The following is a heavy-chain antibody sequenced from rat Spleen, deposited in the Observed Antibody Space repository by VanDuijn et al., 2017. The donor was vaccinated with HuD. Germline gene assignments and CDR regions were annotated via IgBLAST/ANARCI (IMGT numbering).Heavy chain of an antibody. CDR2: IGYDGVTT. CDR1: GFTFSDFY. J-gene: IGHJ2*01. V-gene: IGHV5-20*01. Sequence: EVQLVESVGGLVQPGGSLKLSCAASGFTFSDFYMAWVRQAPTKGLEWVASIGYDGVTTYYRDSVKGRFIISRDNAKNSLYLQMDSLRSEDTATYYCTSLLGYWGQGVMVTVSS. CDR3: TSLLGY. D-gene: IGHD1-1*01.